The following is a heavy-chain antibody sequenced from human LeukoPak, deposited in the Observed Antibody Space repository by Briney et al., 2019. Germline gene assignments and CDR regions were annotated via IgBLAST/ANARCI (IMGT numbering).Heavy chain of an antibody. V-gene: IGHV3-74*01. CDR3: AAGRARGYSYGYGY. Sequence: GGSLRLSCAASGFTLSRYWMHWVRQAPGKGLVWVSRINGDGSTTSYADSVKGGFTISRDNAKNTLYLQMNSLRAEDTAVYYCAAGRARGYSYGYGYWGQGTLVTVSS. CDR2: INGDGSTT. D-gene: IGHD5-18*01. CDR1: GFTLSRYW. J-gene: IGHJ4*02.